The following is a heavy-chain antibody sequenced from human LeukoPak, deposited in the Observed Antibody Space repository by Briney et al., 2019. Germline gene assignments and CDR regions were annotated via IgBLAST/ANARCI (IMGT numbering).Heavy chain of an antibody. CDR2: IYYSGST. CDR1: GGSIGSYY. CDR3: ARATALGVDAFDI. V-gene: IGHV4-59*01. Sequence: PSETLSLTCTVSGGSIGSYYWSWIRQPPGKGLEWIGYIYYSGSTNYNPSLKSRVTISVDTSKNQFSLKLSSVTAADTAVYYCARATALGVDAFDIWGQGTMVTVSS. D-gene: IGHD3-10*01. J-gene: IGHJ3*02.